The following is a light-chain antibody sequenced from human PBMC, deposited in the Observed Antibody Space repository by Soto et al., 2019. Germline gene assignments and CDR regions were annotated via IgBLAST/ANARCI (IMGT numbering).Light chain of an antibody. J-gene: IGKJ1*01. V-gene: IGKV3-20*01. Sequence: EIVLTQSPGTLSLSPGERATLSCRASQSVSSSYLAWYQQKPGQAPRLLIYGTSSRATAIPDRFSGSRSGTDFTLTISRLEPEDFAVYYGQQYGSSSWTFGQGTKVEIK. CDR1: QSVSSSY. CDR3: QQYGSSSWT. CDR2: GTS.